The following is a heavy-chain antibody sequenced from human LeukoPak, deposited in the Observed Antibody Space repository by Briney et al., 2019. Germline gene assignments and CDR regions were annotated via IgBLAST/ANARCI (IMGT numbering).Heavy chain of an antibody. D-gene: IGHD4-23*01. J-gene: IGHJ4*02. Sequence: GGSLRLSCAASGFTFSTYGMNWVRQAPGKGLEWVSAVSGSGSTAYYARSVKGRFTVSRDNSKNTLYLQMNSLRVDDTAVYYCAKSLDYGGNRARLDFWGQGTLVTVSS. CDR3: AKSLDYGGNRARLDF. CDR1: GFTFSTYG. V-gene: IGHV3-23*01. CDR2: VSGSGSTA.